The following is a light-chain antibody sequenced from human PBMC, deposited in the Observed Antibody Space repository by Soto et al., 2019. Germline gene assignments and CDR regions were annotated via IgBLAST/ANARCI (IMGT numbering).Light chain of an antibody. CDR2: GAS. CDR1: QSVASN. J-gene: IGKJ5*01. CDR3: QQRHMWPIT. V-gene: IGKV3-11*01. Sequence: IVMTQSPATLSVSPGEGVTLSCRASQSVASNLAWYQQRPGQAPSLLIFGASTRAPGIPPRFSGSGSGTDFTLTISSLEPEDSAVYYCQQRHMWPITFGQGTRLEIK.